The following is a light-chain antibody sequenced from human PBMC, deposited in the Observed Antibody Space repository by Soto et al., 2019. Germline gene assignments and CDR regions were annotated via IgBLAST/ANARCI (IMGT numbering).Light chain of an antibody. CDR1: QGVSRW. J-gene: IGKJ1*01. V-gene: IGKV1-5*01. CDR3: QQFNSKVWT. Sequence: DIRMTQSPSTLSASIGDTVTITCRASQGVSRWLNWYQQKPGKAPRLLIYEASNLESGVPSRFSGSGSGTEFKLTISSLQPADCATYYCQQFNSKVWTFGQGTKVDIK. CDR2: EAS.